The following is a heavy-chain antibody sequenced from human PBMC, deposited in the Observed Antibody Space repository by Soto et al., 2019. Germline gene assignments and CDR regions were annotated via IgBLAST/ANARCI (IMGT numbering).Heavy chain of an antibody. V-gene: IGHV3-33*05. J-gene: IGHJ4*02. CDR1: GFPFRGFG. D-gene: IGHD1-1*01. CDR3: AWRWNYYLDL. CDR2: ISYDGSD. Sequence: QMQLVESGGGVVQPGRSLRLSCVASGFPFRGFGMHWVRQAPGKGLEWVALISYDGSDYADSVKGRFTISRDDSSDTLFLHMDNLRPDDTGVYYCAWRWNYYLDLWGQGTLVAVSS.